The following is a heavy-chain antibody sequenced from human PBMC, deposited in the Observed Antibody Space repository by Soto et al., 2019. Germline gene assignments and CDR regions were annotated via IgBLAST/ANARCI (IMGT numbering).Heavy chain of an antibody. CDR2: IWYDESKK. D-gene: IGHD6-19*01. Sequence: QVQLVESGGGVVQPGRSLRLSCAASGFTFNTHGMHWVRQAPGKGLEWVAVIWYDESKKYYEDSVTGRFTISRDNSRSALYLQMDSLRAEDTGVYYCARSSGLGIDLWGQGTLVTVSS. V-gene: IGHV3-33*01. CDR1: GFTFNTHG. J-gene: IGHJ4*02. CDR3: ARSSGLGIDL.